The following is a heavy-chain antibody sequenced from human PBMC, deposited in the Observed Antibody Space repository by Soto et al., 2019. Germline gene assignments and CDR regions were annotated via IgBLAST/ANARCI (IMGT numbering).Heavy chain of an antibody. Sequence: QVQLQQWGAGLLKPSETLSLTCDVYGWSFSGYYWSWIRQPPGKGLVWIGEINHSGSTNYNPSLPRRVTLSVDTSKNQFSLKLRSVTAADAALYYCARGPRITCFGVVLRPRGWFDPWGQGPLVTVSS. CDR2: INHSGST. CDR3: ARGPRITCFGVVLRPRGWFDP. CDR1: GWSFSGYY. V-gene: IGHV4-34*01. D-gene: IGHD3-3*01. J-gene: IGHJ5*02.